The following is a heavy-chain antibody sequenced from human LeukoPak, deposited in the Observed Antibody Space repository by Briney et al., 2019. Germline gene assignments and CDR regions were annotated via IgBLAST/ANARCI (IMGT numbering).Heavy chain of an antibody. CDR2: TRYDGSKK. CDR1: GFTFSNYG. J-gene: IGHJ4*02. CDR3: AKGGLYYDSSGYYFDY. V-gene: IGHV3-30*02. Sequence: PGGSLRLSCAASGFTFSNYGMHWVRQTPGKGLLWVAFTRYDGSKKHYADSVKGRFTISRDNSKNTLYLQMNSLKTEDTAVYYCAKGGLYYDSSGYYFDYWGQGTLVTVSS. D-gene: IGHD3-22*01.